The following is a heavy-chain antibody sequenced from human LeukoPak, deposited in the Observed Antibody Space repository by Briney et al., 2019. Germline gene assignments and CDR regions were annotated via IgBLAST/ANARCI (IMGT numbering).Heavy chain of an antibody. J-gene: IGHJ6*03. Sequence: GGSRRLSCAASGFTFSSYWMSWVRQAPGKGLEWVANIKRDGSEKYYVDSVKGRFTISRDNAKNSLYLQMNSLRAEDTAVYYCARTNYDILTGYYTPYYYYYYMDVWGKGTTVTISS. CDR2: IKRDGSEK. V-gene: IGHV3-7*01. D-gene: IGHD3-9*01. CDR1: GFTFSSYW. CDR3: ARTNYDILTGYYTPYYYYYYMDV.